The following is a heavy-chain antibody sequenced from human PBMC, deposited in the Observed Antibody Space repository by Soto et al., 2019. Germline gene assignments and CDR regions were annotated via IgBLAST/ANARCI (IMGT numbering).Heavy chain of an antibody. CDR3: ARGARNYYYFDC. D-gene: IGHD1-7*01. CDR2: INGDGSST. Sequence: EVQLVESGGGLFQPGGSLRLSFVASGFTFSNYWIPWVRQAQGKGLVWVSRINGDGSSTNYADSVKGQFTISRDNAKNTVYLQMNSLRVKDTAVYYCARGARNYYYFDCWGQGTLVTVSS. V-gene: IGHV3-74*01. J-gene: IGHJ4*02. CDR1: GFTFSNYW.